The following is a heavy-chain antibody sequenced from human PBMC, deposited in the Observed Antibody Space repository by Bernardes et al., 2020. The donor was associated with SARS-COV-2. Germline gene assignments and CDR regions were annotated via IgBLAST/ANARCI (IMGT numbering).Heavy chain of an antibody. D-gene: IGHD1-26*01. CDR1: GDSISSPY. J-gene: IGHJ5*02. CDR2: IYYSGKT. V-gene: IGHV4-59*11. Sequence: SETLTLTCTVSGDSISSPYWSWIRQPPGKGLEWIGYIYYSGKTNYNPSLKSRVTISIDTSKNQFSLKLTSVTAADTAVYYCAKAWEWFDPWGQGTLVTVSS. CDR3: AKAWEWFDP.